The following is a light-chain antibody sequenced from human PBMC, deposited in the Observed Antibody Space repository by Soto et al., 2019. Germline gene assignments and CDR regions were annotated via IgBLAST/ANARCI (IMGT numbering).Light chain of an antibody. CDR3: QQYGSSVWT. V-gene: IGKV3-20*01. CDR1: LSVTSNF. Sequence: EIVLTQSPGTLSLSPGERATLSSRASLSVTSNFIAWYQQKPGQAPRLLLYDASNRATGIPDRFSGSGSGTDFSLTISRLEPEDFAVYYCQQYGSSVWTFGQGTKVEIK. CDR2: DAS. J-gene: IGKJ1*01.